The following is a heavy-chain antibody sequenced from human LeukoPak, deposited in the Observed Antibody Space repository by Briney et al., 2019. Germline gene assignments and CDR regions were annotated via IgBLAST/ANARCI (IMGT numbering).Heavy chain of an antibody. D-gene: IGHD4-17*01. CDR2: IYYSGST. V-gene: IGHV4-59*01. J-gene: IGHJ4*02. Sequence: SETLSLTCTVSGGSINTYYWSWIRQPPGKGLEWVGYIYYSGSTNYNPSLKSRVTISVDTSKNQFSLKLSSVTAADTAVYYCARDSATVTTRYFDYWGQGTLVTVSS. CDR1: GGSINTYY. CDR3: ARDSATVTTRYFDY.